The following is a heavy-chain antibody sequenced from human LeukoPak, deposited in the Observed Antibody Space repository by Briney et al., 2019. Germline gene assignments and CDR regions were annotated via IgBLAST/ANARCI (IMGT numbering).Heavy chain of an antibody. D-gene: IGHD1-14*01. Sequence: SQTLSLTCTVSGGSISSGGYYWSWIRQHPGKGLEWIGYIWYSGSTYYNPSLKSRVTMSVDTSKNQFSLKLSSVTAADTAVYYCARHSFRGAGNAFDIWGQGTMVTVSS. V-gene: IGHV4-31*03. CDR1: GGSISSGGYY. CDR3: ARHSFRGAGNAFDI. CDR2: IWYSGST. J-gene: IGHJ3*02.